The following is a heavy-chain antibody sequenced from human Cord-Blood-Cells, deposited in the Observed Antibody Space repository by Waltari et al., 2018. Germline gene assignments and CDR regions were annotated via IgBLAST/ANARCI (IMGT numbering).Heavy chain of an antibody. CDR2: INHSGST. CDR1: GGSFSGYY. CDR3: ARASITLAAAFDY. D-gene: IGHD6-13*01. V-gene: IGHV4-34*01. J-gene: IGHJ4*02. Sequence: QVQLQQWGAGLLKPSETLSLTCAVYGGSFSGYYWSWIGQPPGKGLEWIGEINHSGSTNYNPSLKSRVTISVDTSKNQFSLKLSSVTAADTAVYYCARASITLAAAFDYWGQGTLVTVSS.